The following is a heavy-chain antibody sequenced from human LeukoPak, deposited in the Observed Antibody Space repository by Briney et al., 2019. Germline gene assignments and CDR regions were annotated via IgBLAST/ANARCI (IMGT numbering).Heavy chain of an antibody. CDR1: GGSISSSSYY. V-gene: IGHV4-39*07. D-gene: IGHD1-26*01. CDR2: IYHSGST. Sequence: SETLSLTCTVSGGSISSSSYYWGWIRQPPGKGLEWIGYIYHSGSTYYNPSLKSRVTISVDRSKNQFSLKLSSVTAADTAVYYCARTEWELLGSFDYWGQGTLVTVSS. CDR3: ARTEWELLGSFDY. J-gene: IGHJ4*02.